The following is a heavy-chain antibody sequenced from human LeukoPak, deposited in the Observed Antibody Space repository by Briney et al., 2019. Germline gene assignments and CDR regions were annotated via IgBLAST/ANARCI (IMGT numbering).Heavy chain of an antibody. CDR1: GFTFSTYS. D-gene: IGHD5-18*01. Sequence: GGSLRLSCAASGFTFSTYSMNWVRQAPGKGLEWLSYISGSGGTRNCADSVKGRFTISRDNAKNSLYLQMNSLRAEDTAMYYCARSDRGYSYGSFDQWGQGTLFTVSS. CDR3: ARSDRGYSYGSFDQ. V-gene: IGHV3-48*01. CDR2: ISGSGGTR. J-gene: IGHJ4*02.